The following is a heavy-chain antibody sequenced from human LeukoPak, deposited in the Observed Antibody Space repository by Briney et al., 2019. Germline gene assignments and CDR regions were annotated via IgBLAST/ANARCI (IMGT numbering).Heavy chain of an antibody. CDR3: ARGVGYSDSSGYF. CDR1: GFTFGTYW. J-gene: IGHJ4*02. D-gene: IGHD3-22*01. V-gene: IGHV3-74*01. Sequence: GGSLRLSCGASGFTFGTYWMHWVRQAPGKGLVWVSGINSDGGTTTYADSVKGRFTISRDNAKNSLYLQLNSLRAEDTAVYYCARGVGYSDSSGYFWGQGTLVTVSS. CDR2: INSDGGTT.